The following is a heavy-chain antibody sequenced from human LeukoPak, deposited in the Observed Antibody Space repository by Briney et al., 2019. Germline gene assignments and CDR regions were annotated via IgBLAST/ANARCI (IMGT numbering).Heavy chain of an antibody. V-gene: IGHV1-46*01. J-gene: IGHJ4*02. Sequence: ASVKVSCKASGYTFTSYYMHWVRQAPGQGLEWMGIINPSGGSTSYAQKFQGRVTMTRDMSTSTVYMELSSLRSEYTAVYYCAMPCCRRGDGAGGYFDYWGQGTLVTVSS. CDR2: INPSGGST. CDR1: GYTFTSYY. CDR3: AMPCCRRGDGAGGYFDY. D-gene: IGHD3-16*01.